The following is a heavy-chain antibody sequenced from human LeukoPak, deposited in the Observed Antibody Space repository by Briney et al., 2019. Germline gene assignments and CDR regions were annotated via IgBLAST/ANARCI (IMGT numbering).Heavy chain of an antibody. CDR3: ARYDFWSEYGYYFDY. CDR2: INWYGGNT. V-gene: IGHV3-20*04. CDR1: GFTFDNYG. D-gene: IGHD3-3*01. J-gene: IGHJ4*02. Sequence: GGSLRLSCAASGFTFDNYGMSWVRPAPGKGLEWVAGINWYGGNTGYADSVKGRFTISRDNSKNSLYLQMNSLRAEDRAEYYCARYDFWSEYGYYFDYWGQGTLVTVSS.